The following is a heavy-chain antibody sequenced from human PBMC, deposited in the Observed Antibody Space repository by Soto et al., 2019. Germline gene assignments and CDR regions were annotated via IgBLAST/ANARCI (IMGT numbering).Heavy chain of an antibody. CDR1: GGSLSNYY. D-gene: IGHD3-10*01. V-gene: IGHV4-59*08. CDR3: ARREGGFGRFDY. Sequence: QVQLQESGPGLVKPSETLSLTCTVSGGSLSNYYWNWIRQPPGKGLEWIGFIYYRGITNYNPSLKSRVTISVDASKNQFSLRLGSVTAADTAVYYCARREGGFGRFDYWGQGTLVTVSS. J-gene: IGHJ4*02. CDR2: IYYRGIT.